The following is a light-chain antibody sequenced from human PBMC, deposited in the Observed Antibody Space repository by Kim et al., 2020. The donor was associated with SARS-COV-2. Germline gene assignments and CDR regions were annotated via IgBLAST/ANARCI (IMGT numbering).Light chain of an antibody. CDR3: QSYNRDNVL. CDR1: SGSIDDNY. CDR2: EDD. J-gene: IGLJ2*01. V-gene: IGLV6-57*03. Sequence: GKTVTISCTRRSGSIDDNYVQGYQQRPGGVPTTVIYEDDQRPSGVSDRFSGSIDNSSNSASLTISGLRTEDEADYYCQSYNRDNVLFGGGTQLTVL.